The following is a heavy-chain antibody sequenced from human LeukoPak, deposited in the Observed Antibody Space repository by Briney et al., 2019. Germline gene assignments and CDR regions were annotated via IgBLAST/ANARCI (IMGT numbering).Heavy chain of an antibody. CDR1: GFTFTGYY. D-gene: IGHD3-10*01. Sequence: ASVKVSCKASGFTFTGYYIHWVRQAPGQGLEWMGWINPNSGDTNYSQKFRGRVTMTRDTSINTAYMELIRLTSDDTAVYFCARDRVMIRGLFPGFWGQGTLVIVSS. CDR2: INPNSGDT. J-gene: IGHJ4*02. CDR3: ARDRVMIRGLFPGF. V-gene: IGHV1-2*02.